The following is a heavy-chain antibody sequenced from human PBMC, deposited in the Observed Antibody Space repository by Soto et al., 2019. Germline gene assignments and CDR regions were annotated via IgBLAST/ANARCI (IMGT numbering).Heavy chain of an antibody. J-gene: IGHJ6*02. CDR2: IWYDGSNK. CDR1: GFTFSSYG. V-gene: IGHV3-33*01. Sequence: QVQLVESGGGVVQPGRSLRLSCAASGFTFSSYGMHWVRQAPGKGLEWVAVIWYDGSNKYYADSVKGRFTISRDNSKNXLYLQMNSLRAEDTAVYYCAREEVAEYYYYYGMDVWGQGTTVTVSS. D-gene: IGHD6-19*01. CDR3: AREEVAEYYYYYGMDV.